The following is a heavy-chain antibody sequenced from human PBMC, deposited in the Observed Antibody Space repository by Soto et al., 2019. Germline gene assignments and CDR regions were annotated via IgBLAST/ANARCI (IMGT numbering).Heavy chain of an antibody. Sequence: QLHQQQWGAGLLKPSETLSLTCAVYGGSFSGYFWNWIRQTPGKGLEWIGKVNHNGRNNYNPSLKRRVTISLDMSKTQFSLKLTSVTAADTAVYYCARGGSSDWQVAFDFWGQGTMVTVSS. J-gene: IGHJ3*01. CDR2: VNHNGRN. D-gene: IGHD6-19*01. V-gene: IGHV4-34*02. CDR3: ARGGSSDWQVAFDF. CDR1: GGSFSGYF.